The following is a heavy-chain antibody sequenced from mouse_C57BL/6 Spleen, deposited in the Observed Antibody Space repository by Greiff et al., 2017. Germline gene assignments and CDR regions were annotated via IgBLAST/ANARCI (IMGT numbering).Heavy chain of an antibody. CDR2: FYSGGGSF. V-gene: IGHV1-62-2*01. J-gene: IGHJ4*01. CDR3: ASTENYSGSSRYYAMDY. CDR1: GYTFTEYT. D-gene: IGHD1-1*01. Sequence: QVQLQQSGAELVKPGASVKLSCTASGYTFTEYTIHWIQQMSGQGLEWIGWFYSGGGSFKYNENFKDNATLTADTSYSTDYLVLSVITYAAAAAYVGASTENYSGSSRYYAMDYWGQGTSGTVSS.